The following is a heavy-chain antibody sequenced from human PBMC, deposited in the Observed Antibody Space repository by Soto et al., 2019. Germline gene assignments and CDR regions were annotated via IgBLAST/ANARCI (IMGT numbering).Heavy chain of an antibody. Sequence: EVQLVESGGGLVQPGGSLRLSCAASSYEMNWVRQAPGKGLEWVSYISSSGSTIYYADSVKGRFTISRDNAKNSLYLQMNSLSAEDTAVYDCAVTMNYGMDVWGQGTTVTVSS. CDR2: ISSSGSTI. CDR1: SSYE. D-gene: IGHD3-22*01. V-gene: IGHV3-48*03. J-gene: IGHJ6*02. CDR3: AVTMNYGMDV.